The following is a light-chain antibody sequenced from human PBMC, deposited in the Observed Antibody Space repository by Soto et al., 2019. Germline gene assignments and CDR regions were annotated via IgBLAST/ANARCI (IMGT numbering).Light chain of an antibody. CDR2: LGS. V-gene: IGKV2-28*01. CDR1: QSLLHSNGYNY. CDR3: MQALHTWT. J-gene: IGKJ1*01. Sequence: DIVMTQSPLSLPVTPGEPASISCRSSQSLLHSNGYNYLDWYLQKPGQSPQLLIYLGSNRASGVPARFSCSRSGTDFTLKTSRVEAADVGVYYCMQALHTWTFGQGTKVEIK.